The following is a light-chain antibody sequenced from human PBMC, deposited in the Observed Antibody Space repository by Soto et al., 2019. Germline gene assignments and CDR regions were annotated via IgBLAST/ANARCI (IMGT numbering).Light chain of an antibody. CDR2: DVS. Sequence: QSVLTQPASVSGSPGQSITISCTGTSSDVGGYNYVSWYQQHPGKAPKLMIYDVSNRPSGVSNRFSGSKSGKTASLNISGLQAEDEADYYCSSYTSSSPVVFGGGTKLTVL. J-gene: IGLJ2*01. CDR1: SSDVGGYNY. V-gene: IGLV2-14*01. CDR3: SSYTSSSPVV.